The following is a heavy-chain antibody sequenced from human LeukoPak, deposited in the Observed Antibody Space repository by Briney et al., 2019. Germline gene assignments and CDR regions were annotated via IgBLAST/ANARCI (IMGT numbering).Heavy chain of an antibody. CDR3: SRRDY. D-gene: IGHD5-24*01. CDR1: GFTFSTYW. V-gene: IGHV3-74*01. CDR2: INGDGTST. J-gene: IGHJ4*02. Sequence: PGGSLRHSCAASGFTFSTYWMHWVRLAPGKGLVWVSHINGDGTSTSYADSVRGRFTVSRDNAKNTLYLQMNSLRAEDTAVYYCSRRDYWGQGTLVTVSS.